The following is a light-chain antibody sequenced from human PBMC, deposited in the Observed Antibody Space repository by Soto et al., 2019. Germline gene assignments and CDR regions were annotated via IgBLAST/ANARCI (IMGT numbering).Light chain of an antibody. CDR3: SSYTSSSTRV. CDR2: EVS. CDR1: SSDVGGYNY. J-gene: IGLJ3*02. Sequence: QSALTQPASVSGSPGQSITISCTGTSSDVGGYNYVSWYQQHPGKAPKHTIYEVSNRPSGVSNRFSGSKSGNTASLTSSGLQAEDEADYYCSSYTSSSTRVFGGGTKLTVL. V-gene: IGLV2-14*01.